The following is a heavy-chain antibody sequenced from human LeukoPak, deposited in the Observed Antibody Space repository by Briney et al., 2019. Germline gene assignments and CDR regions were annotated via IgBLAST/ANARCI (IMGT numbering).Heavy chain of an antibody. D-gene: IGHD4-17*01. CDR1: GGSFSGYY. CDR3: ARGVDGDSSYFDY. J-gene: IGHJ4*02. CDR2: INHSGST. V-gene: IGHV4-34*01. Sequence: PSETLSLTCAVYGGSFSGYYWSWIRQPPGKGLEWIGEINHSGSTNYNPSLKSRVTISVDTSKNQFSLKLSSVTAADTAVYYCARGVDGDSSYFDYWGQGTLVTVSS.